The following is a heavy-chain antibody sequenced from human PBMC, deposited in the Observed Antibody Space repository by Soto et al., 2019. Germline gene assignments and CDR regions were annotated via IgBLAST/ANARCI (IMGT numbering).Heavy chain of an antibody. V-gene: IGHV3-15*07. Sequence: GGSLRLSCEASGFSFENARMKWVRQAPGKGLEWVGRIKSKTEGGTIDYGGPVKGRFIISRDDSRKTLYLQMNSLKTEDTAVYYCTTRAVASDYWGKGTLVPVSS. D-gene: IGHD6-13*01. CDR3: TTRAVASDY. CDR1: GFSFENAR. CDR2: IKSKTEGGTI. J-gene: IGHJ4*02.